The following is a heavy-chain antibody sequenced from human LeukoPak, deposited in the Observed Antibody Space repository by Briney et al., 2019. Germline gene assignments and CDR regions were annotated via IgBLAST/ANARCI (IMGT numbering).Heavy chain of an antibody. CDR2: IYYTGTT. CDR1: GDSTNTYF. D-gene: IGHD4-17*01. Sequence: SETLSLTCTLSGDSTNTYFWSWIRQSPGKGLEWIGYIYYTGTTNYNPSLKSRVTISVDTSKNQFSLRVNSVTAADTGVYYCASKSTDHGELRFDYWGQGTLVTVSS. CDR3: ASKSTDHGELRFDY. V-gene: IGHV4-59*01. J-gene: IGHJ4*02.